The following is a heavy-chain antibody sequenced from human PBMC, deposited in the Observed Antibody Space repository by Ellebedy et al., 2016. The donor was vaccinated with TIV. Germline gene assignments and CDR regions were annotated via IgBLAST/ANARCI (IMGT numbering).Heavy chain of an antibody. CDR1: GLTVSSNY. J-gene: IGHJ4*02. CDR3: AKGSFPFGDKSERIYSFQY. CDR2: GYT. D-gene: IGHD3-10*01. Sequence: PGGSLRLSCVASGLTVSSNYMSWVRQAPGKGLEWVGGYTNYADSVKGRFTISTHNSRNTLYLQMTNLRTEDTAVYYCAKGSFPFGDKSERIYSFQYWGQGTLVTVSS. V-gene: IGHV3-53*04.